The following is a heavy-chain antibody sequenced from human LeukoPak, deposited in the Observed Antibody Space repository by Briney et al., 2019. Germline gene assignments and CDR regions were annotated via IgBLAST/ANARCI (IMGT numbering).Heavy chain of an antibody. CDR1: GFTVSSNY. D-gene: IGHD6-19*01. CDR3: AAVAGTSDYYYALYV. CDR2: IYSGGTT. V-gene: IGHV3-53*01. J-gene: IGHJ6*02. Sequence: GGSLRLSCAASGFTVSSNYMSWVRQAPGKGLEWVSLIYSGGTTYYADSVKGRFTISRDNSKNTLYLQMNSLRAEDTAVYYCAAVAGTSDYYYALYVWGQGTTVTVS.